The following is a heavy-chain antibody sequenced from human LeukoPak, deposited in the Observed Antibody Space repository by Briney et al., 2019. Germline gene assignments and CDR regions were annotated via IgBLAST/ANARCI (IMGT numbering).Heavy chain of an antibody. CDR2: IKQDGSEK. CDR3: ASRAGYTSSWSAFDY. Sequence: PGGSLRLSCAASGFTFSSHWMSWVRQAPGKGLEWVANIKQDGSEKYYVDSVKGRFTISRDNAKNSLYLQMDSLRAEDTAVYYCASRAGYTSSWSAFDYWGRGTLVTVSS. J-gene: IGHJ4*02. CDR1: GFTFSSHW. D-gene: IGHD6-13*01. V-gene: IGHV3-7*05.